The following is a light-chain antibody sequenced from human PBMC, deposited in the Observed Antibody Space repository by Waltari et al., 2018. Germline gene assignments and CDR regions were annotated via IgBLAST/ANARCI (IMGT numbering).Light chain of an antibody. Sequence: QPVLTQPPSVSGAPGQRVTISCTGSGSHIGAGYDVHWYQQLPRAAPKLLIYGSTSRPLGVPARFFGSTSGTSASLAITGLQAEDEADYYCQSYDTSLSVVFGGGTKLTVL. J-gene: IGLJ3*02. CDR2: GST. CDR1: GSHIGAGYD. V-gene: IGLV1-40*01. CDR3: QSYDTSLSVV.